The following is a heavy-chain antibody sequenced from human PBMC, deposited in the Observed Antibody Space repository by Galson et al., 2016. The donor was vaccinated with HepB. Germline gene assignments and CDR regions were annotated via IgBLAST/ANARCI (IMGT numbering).Heavy chain of an antibody. Sequence: SVKVSCKASGATISAYAINWVRQAPGQGLEWMGQIIPIFGTTNYAQNFQGRVTITADKSTSSTHMELSSLRSDDTAVYYCAKDGDGSYLGVNWFDPWGQGTLVTVSS. V-gene: IGHV1-69*06. D-gene: IGHD1-26*01. CDR2: IIPIFGTT. J-gene: IGHJ5*02. CDR1: GATISAYA. CDR3: AKDGDGSYLGVNWFDP.